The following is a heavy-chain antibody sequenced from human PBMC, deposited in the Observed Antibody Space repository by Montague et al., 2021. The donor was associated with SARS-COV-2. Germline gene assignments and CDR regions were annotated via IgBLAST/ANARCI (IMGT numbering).Heavy chain of an antibody. Sequence: SETLSLTCSVSGFSISSGYYCGWIRQTPGKGLEWIGSRYQNGATYYSPSLKRPVTILLDTSKHQFSLSLTSVTAADTAVYYCARSGVGIFDFSYFDSWGQGSLVIVSS. V-gene: IGHV4-38-2*02. CDR2: RYQNGAT. D-gene: IGHD3-3*01. CDR3: ARSGVGIFDFSYFDS. J-gene: IGHJ4*02. CDR1: GFSISSGYY.